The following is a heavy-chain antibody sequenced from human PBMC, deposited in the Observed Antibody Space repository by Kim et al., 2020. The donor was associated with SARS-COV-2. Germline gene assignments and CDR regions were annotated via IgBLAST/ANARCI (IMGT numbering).Heavy chain of an antibody. CDR3: AREGIVGATSGMDV. V-gene: IGHV3-33*01. CDR1: GFTFSSYG. D-gene: IGHD1-26*01. J-gene: IGHJ6*02. CDR2: IWYDGSNK. Sequence: GGSLRLSCAASGFTFSSYGMHWVRQAPGKGLEWVAVIWYDGSNKYYADSVKGQFTISRDNSKNTLYLQMNSLRAEDTAVYYCAREGIVGATSGMDVWGQGTPVTVSS.